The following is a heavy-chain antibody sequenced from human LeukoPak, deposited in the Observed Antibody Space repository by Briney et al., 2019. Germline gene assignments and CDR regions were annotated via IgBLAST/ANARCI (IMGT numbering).Heavy chain of an antibody. J-gene: IGHJ4*02. V-gene: IGHV3-20*04. CDR2: INWNGGST. Sequence: PGGSLRLSCAASGFTFDDYGMSWVRQAPGKGLEWVSGINWNGGSTGYADSVKGRFTISRDNSKNSLYLQMNSLRTEDTALYYCAKDIYFLGRCSSTSCYRPTPDYWGQGTLVTVSS. D-gene: IGHD2-2*01. CDR3: AKDIYFLGRCSSTSCYRPTPDY. CDR1: GFTFDDYG.